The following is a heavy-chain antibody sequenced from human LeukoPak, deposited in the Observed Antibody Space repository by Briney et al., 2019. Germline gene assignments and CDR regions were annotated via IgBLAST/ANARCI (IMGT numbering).Heavy chain of an antibody. V-gene: IGHV1-69*04. J-gene: IGHJ4*02. CDR1: GGTFSSYA. CDR3: ASLYSGCSYDY. CDR2: IIPILGLA. D-gene: IGHD5-12*01. Sequence: SVKVSCKASGGTFSSYATSWVRQAPGQGLEWMGRIIPILGLANYAQKFQGRVTITADKSTSTAYIELSSLRSEDTAVYYCASLYSGCSYDYWGQGTLVTVSS.